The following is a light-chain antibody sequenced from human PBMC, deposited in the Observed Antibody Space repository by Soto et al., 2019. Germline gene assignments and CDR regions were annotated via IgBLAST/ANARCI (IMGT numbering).Light chain of an antibody. V-gene: IGKV2-30*01. J-gene: IGKJ1*01. CDR2: QVS. CDR1: QGLVYSDGNTF. CDR3: VQGTHWPWS. Sequence: DVVMTQSPLSLSLTLGQPASISCRSSQGLVYSDGNTFLNWFHQRPGQSPRRLIYQVSNRDSGVQGRFSGSGSGTDYTLTIRRVEAEDVGTYYCVQGTHWPWSCGQGTKVEI.